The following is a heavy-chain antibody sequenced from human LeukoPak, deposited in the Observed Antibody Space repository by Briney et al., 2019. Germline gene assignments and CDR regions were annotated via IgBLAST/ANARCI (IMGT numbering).Heavy chain of an antibody. J-gene: IGHJ6*02. CDR3: AIPPLSGTGSSRPLAEMDI. CDR2: ISYDGSNK. CDR1: GFTFSSYA. D-gene: IGHD3-10*01. V-gene: IGHV3-30-3*01. Sequence: GGSLRLSCAASGFTFSSYAMHWVRQAPGKGLEWVAVISYDGSNKYYADSVKGRFTISRDNSKNTLYLQTNSLRAEDTAVYYCAIPPLSGTGSSRPLAEMDIWGQGTTVTVSS.